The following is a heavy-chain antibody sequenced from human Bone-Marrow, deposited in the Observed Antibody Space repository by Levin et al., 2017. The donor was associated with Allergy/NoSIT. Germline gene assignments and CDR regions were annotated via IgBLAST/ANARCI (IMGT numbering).Heavy chain of an antibody. J-gene: IGHJ4*02. V-gene: IGHV4-59*01. Sequence: SSETLSLTCTVSGSSMSGFYWSWIRQPPGKGLEWIGYRYYSGGTNYNPSLKSRLTMSVDTSKNQFSLKLSSVTAADTAVYYCARDQRDYYGSGNYFKGFDYWGQGILVTVSS. CDR1: GSSMSGFY. CDR2: RYYSGGT. CDR3: ARDQRDYYGSGNYFKGFDY. D-gene: IGHD3-10*01.